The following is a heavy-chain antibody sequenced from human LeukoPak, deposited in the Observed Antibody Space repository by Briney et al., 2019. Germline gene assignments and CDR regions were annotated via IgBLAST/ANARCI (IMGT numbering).Heavy chain of an antibody. CDR3: ASSMGDAYYFDY. J-gene: IGHJ4*02. CDR1: GYTFTSYY. D-gene: IGHD3-16*01. CDR2: INPSGGST. V-gene: IGHV1-46*01. Sequence: ASVKVSCKASGYTFTSYYMHWVRQAPGQGLEWMGRINPSGGSTSYAQKFQGRVTMTRDTSTSTVYMELSSLRSEDTAVYYCASSMGDAYYFDYWGQGTLVTVSS.